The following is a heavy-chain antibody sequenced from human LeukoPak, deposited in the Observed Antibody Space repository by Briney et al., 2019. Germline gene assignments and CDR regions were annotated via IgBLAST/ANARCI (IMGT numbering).Heavy chain of an antibody. CDR1: GFTFSDYY. D-gene: IGHD2-21*02. J-gene: IGHJ4*02. V-gene: IGHV3-11*01. CDR2: ISSSGSTI. CDR3: ARSNCGGDCYHLDY. Sequence: GGSLRLSCAASGFTFSDYYMSWIRQAPGKGLEWVSYISSSGSTIYYADSVKGRFTISRDNAKNSLYLQMNSLRAEDTGVYYCARSNCGGDCYHLDYWGQGTLVTVSS.